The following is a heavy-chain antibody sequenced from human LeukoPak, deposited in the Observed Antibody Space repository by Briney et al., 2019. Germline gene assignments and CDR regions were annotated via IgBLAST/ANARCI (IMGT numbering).Heavy chain of an antibody. CDR3: ARGGWELLF. Sequence: GGSLRLSCAASGFAITSYWMTWVRKAPGKGLEWVATIKPDGSEKYYVDSVKGRFTIYRDNAENSVNLQMNSLRVDDTAVYYCARGGWELLFWGQGTLVTVSS. D-gene: IGHD1-26*01. CDR2: IKPDGSEK. J-gene: IGHJ4*02. V-gene: IGHV3-7*01. CDR1: GFAITSYW.